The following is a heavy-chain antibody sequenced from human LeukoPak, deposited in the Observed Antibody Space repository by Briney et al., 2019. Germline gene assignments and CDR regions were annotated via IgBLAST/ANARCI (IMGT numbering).Heavy chain of an antibody. Sequence: GASVKVSCKASGYTFTGYYMHWVRQAPGQGLEWMGWINPNSGGTNYAQKFQGRVTMTRDTSISTAYMELSRLRSDDTAVYYCARAVTWIQLWFGRSTGWYYYMDVWGKGTTVTVSS. CDR3: ARAVTWIQLWFGRSTGWYYYMDV. V-gene: IGHV1-2*02. J-gene: IGHJ6*03. CDR1: GYTFTGYY. CDR2: INPNSGGT. D-gene: IGHD5-18*01.